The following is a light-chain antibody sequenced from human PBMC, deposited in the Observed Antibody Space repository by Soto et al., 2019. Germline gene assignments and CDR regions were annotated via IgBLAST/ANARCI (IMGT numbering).Light chain of an antibody. CDR3: QSYDSSHLYYV. CDR2: EDN. J-gene: IGLJ1*01. Sequence: NFMLTQPHSVSESPGKTVTISCTRSSGSIASNYVQWYQQRPGSAPTTVIYEDNQRPSGVPDRFSGSIDSSSNSASLTISGLKTEDEADYYCQSYDSSHLYYVFGTGTKLTVL. V-gene: IGLV6-57*04. CDR1: SGSIASNY.